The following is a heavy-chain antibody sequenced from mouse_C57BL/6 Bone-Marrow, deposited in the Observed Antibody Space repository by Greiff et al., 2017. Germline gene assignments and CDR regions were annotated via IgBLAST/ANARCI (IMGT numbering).Heavy chain of an antibody. CDR3: ARYRDGYYVYYFDY. J-gene: IGHJ2*01. CDR1: GFTFTDYY. CDR2: IRNKANGYTT. D-gene: IGHD2-3*01. Sequence: EVMLVESGGGLVQPGGSLSLSCAASGFTFTDYYMSWVRQPPGKALEWLGFIRNKANGYTTEYSASVKGRFTISRDNSQSILYLQMNALRAEDSATYYWARYRDGYYVYYFDYWGQGTTRTVSS. V-gene: IGHV7-3*01.